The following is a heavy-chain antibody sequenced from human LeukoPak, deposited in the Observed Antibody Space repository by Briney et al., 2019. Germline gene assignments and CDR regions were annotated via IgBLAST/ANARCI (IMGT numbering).Heavy chain of an antibody. V-gene: IGHV3-9*01. J-gene: IGHJ4*02. CDR3: AKSPVGAPHYFDY. CDR1: GFTFDDYA. CDR2: ISWNSGSI. Sequence: GGSLRLSCAASGFTFDDYAMHWVRQAPGKGLEWVSGISWNSGSIGYADSVKGRFTISRDNAKNSLYLQMNSLRAEDTALYYCAKSPVGAPHYFDYWGQGTLVTVSS. D-gene: IGHD1-26*01.